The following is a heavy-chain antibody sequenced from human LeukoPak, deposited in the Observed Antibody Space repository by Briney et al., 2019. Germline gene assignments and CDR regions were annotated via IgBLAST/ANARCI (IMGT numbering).Heavy chain of an antibody. CDR3: ARVRGPRDAFDI. V-gene: IGHV4-61*02. Sequence: PSETLSLTCTVSGGSISSGSYYWSWIRQPAGKGLEWIGRIYTSGSTNYNPSLKSRVTISVDTSKNQFSLKLSSVTAADTAVYYCARVRGPRDAFDIWGQGTMVTVSS. CDR2: IYTSGST. CDR1: GGSISSGSYY. J-gene: IGHJ3*02. D-gene: IGHD3-10*01.